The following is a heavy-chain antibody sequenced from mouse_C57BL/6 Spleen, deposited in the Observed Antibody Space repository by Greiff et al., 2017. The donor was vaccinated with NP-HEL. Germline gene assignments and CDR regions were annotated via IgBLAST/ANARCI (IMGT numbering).Heavy chain of an antibody. CDR3: ARGYYGNYYAMDY. CDR1: GYTFTSYW. CDR2: IDPSDSYT. Sequence: QVQLQQPGAELVRPGTSVKLSCKASGYTFTSYWMHWVKQRPGQGLEWIGVIDPSDSYTNYNQKFKGKATLTVDTSSSTAYMQRSSLTSEDSAVYYCARGYYGNYYAMDYWGQGTSVTVSS. J-gene: IGHJ4*01. V-gene: IGHV1-59*01. D-gene: IGHD2-1*01.